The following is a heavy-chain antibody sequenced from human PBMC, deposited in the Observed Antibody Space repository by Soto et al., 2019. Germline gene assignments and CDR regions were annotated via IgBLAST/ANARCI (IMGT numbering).Heavy chain of an antibody. Sequence: KPSETLSLTCTVSGGSISSSSYYWGWIRQPPGKGLEWIGSIYYSGSTYYNPSLKSRVTISVDTSKNQFSLKLSSVTAADTAVYYCATNYASYYYYGMDVCGQRTTVTVSS. J-gene: IGHJ6*02. V-gene: IGHV4-39*01. D-gene: IGHD4-4*01. CDR3: ATNYASYYYYGMDV. CDR1: GGSISSSSYY. CDR2: IYYSGST.